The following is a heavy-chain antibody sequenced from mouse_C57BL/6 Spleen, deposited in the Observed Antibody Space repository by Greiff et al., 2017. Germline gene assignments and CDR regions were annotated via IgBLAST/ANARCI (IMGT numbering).Heavy chain of an antibody. J-gene: IGHJ2*01. CDR3: ARFYYDYDFFDY. V-gene: IGHV1-80*01. CDR2: IYPGDGDT. CDR1: GYAFSSYW. D-gene: IGHD2-4*01. Sequence: VQLQQSGAELVKPGASVKISCKASGYAFSSYWMNWVKQRPGKGLEWIGQIYPGDGDTNYNGKFKGKATLTAVKSSSTAYMQLSSLTSEDSAVYFCARFYYDYDFFDYWGQGTTRTVSS.